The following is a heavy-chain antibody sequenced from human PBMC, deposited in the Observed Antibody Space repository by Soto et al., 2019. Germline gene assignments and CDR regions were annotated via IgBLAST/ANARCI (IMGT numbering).Heavy chain of an antibody. CDR1: GYTFTAYS. CDR3: AREASAVISLDY. V-gene: IGHV1-2*02. D-gene: IGHD6-19*01. Sequence: GASVKVSCKASGYTFTAYSMHWVRQAPGQGLEWVGWFNPNSGDTIYAQTFQGRVTLTRDTSIGTAYMELYSLTSDDTAVYYGAREASAVISLDYWGQGTLVTVSS. J-gene: IGHJ4*02. CDR2: FNPNSGDT.